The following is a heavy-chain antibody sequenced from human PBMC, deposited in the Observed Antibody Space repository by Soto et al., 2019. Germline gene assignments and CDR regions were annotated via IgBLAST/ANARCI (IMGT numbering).Heavy chain of an antibody. CDR3: AKDRVPMAYFFYGMDA. CDR2: IAFDAKNI. CDR1: GFTFSTSG. V-gene: IGHV3-30*18. Sequence: QVQLVESGGGVVQPGRSLRLSCAASGFTFSTSGIHWFRQAPGKGLEWVAVIAFDAKNIHYSDSVKGRFTISRDNSKNMLFLQMDSLRTEDTAVYYCAKDRVPMAYFFYGMDAWGQGTTVIVSS. J-gene: IGHJ6*02. D-gene: IGHD3-10*01.